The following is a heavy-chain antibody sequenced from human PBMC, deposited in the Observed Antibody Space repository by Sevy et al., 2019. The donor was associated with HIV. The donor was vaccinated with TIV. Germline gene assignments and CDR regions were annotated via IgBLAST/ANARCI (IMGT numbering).Heavy chain of an antibody. V-gene: IGHV3-23*01. CDR1: GFTFSKYS. D-gene: IGHD2-8*01. CDR2: LSFGCGKI. J-gene: IGHJ4*02. CDR3: AREGCTKPHDY. Sequence: GGSLRLSCAASGFTFSKYSMSWVRQPPGKGLEWVSTLSFGCGKIKYADSVKGRFTISRDNSKSSVYLQMNNLRPEDTAVYYCAREGCTKPHDYWGQGTLVTVSS.